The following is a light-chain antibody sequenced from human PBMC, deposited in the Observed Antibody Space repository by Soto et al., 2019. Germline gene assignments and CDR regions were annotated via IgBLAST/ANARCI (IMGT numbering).Light chain of an antibody. V-gene: IGLV2-14*01. Sequence: QSALTQPASVSGSPGQSITISCTGTSSDIGVYKYVSWYQQHPGKAPKLMIYDVSNRPSGVSNRFSGSKSGNTASLTISGLQAEDEADYYCSSYTSSSTLYVFGTGTKLTVL. J-gene: IGLJ1*01. CDR1: SSDIGVYKY. CDR2: DVS. CDR3: SSYTSSSTLYV.